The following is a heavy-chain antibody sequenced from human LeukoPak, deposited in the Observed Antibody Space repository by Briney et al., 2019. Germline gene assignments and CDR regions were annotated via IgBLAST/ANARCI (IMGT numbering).Heavy chain of an antibody. CDR2: INTNTGNP. J-gene: IGHJ3*02. CDR1: GYTFSRHA. CDR3: ARDLDASGSYFGGAFDI. D-gene: IGHD1-26*01. Sequence: GASVKVSCKASGYTFSRHAMNWVRQAPGQGPEWMGRINTNTGNPTYAQGFTGRFVLSLDTSVSTAYLQISSLKAEDTAMYHCARDLDASGSYFGGAFDIWGQGTMVTVSS. V-gene: IGHV7-4-1*02.